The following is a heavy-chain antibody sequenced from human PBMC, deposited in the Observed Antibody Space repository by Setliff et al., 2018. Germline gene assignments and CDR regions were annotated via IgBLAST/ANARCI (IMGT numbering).Heavy chain of an antibody. CDR3: AAGDYYDSSGYSDY. J-gene: IGHJ4*02. CDR1: GYTFSSYA. CDR2: ISWDGTKT. D-gene: IGHD3-22*01. Sequence: GGSLRLSCVASGYTFSSYAIHWVRQAPGKGLEWVALISWDGTKTSYADSVRGRFTISRDGSKSTLYLDMSSLRSEDTAVYYCAAGDYYDSSGYSDYWGQGTLVTVSS. V-gene: IGHV3-30*03.